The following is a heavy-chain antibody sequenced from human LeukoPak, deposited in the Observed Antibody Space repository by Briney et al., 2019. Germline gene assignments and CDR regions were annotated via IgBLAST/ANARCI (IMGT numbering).Heavy chain of an antibody. CDR2: ISSSGDST. V-gene: IGHV3-23*01. D-gene: IGHD3-9*01. CDR3: AHMTGFDY. Sequence: GGSLRLSCAASGFAFSSRIMSWVRQAPGEGLEWVSSISSSGDSTNYRDSVKGRFTISRDNFKNTLYLQMNSLRVEDTAEYYCAHMTGFDYWGQGSLVTVSS. CDR1: GFAFSSRI. J-gene: IGHJ4*02.